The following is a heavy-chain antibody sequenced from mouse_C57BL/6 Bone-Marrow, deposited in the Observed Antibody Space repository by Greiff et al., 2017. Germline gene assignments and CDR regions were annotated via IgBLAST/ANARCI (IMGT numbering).Heavy chain of an antibody. CDR2: ISSGGDYI. CDR1: GFTFSSYA. D-gene: IGHD1-1*01. Sequence: EVQLQESGEGLVKPGGSLKLSCAASGFTFSSYAMSWVRQTPEKRLEWVAYISSGGDYIYYADTVKGRFTISRDNARNTLYLQMSSLKSEDTAMYYCTRESTTVDWYFDVWGTGTTVTVSS. J-gene: IGHJ1*03. CDR3: TRESTTVDWYFDV. V-gene: IGHV5-9-1*02.